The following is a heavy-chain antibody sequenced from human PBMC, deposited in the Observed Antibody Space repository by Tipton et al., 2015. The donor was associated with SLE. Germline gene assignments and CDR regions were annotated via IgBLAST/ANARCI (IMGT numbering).Heavy chain of an antibody. Sequence: GSLRLSCAASGFTFSDYYMSWIRQAPGKGLEWVSYISSSSSYTNYADSVKGRFTISRDNAKNSLYLQMNSLRAEDTAVYYCARWKYGGSKRHFDYWGQGTLVTFSS. CDR3: ARWKYGGSKRHFDY. CDR2: ISSSSSYT. V-gene: IGHV3-11*03. CDR1: GFTFSDYY. J-gene: IGHJ4*02. D-gene: IGHD6-13*01.